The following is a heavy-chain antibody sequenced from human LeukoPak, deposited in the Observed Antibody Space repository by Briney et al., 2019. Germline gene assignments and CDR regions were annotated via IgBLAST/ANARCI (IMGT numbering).Heavy chain of an antibody. CDR3: ARWGLVAPGTYYYYYMDV. D-gene: IGHD2-2*01. V-gene: IGHV1-18*01. J-gene: IGHJ6*03. CDR2: INAYNGDT. Sequence: ASVKVSCKASGYTFTNYGVSWVRQAPGQGLEWMGWINAYNGDTHYAQNLQGRLTMTTDASTSMAFMELRSPRPDDTAVYFCARWGLVAPGTYYYYYMDVWGRGTTVTVSS. CDR1: GYTFTNYG.